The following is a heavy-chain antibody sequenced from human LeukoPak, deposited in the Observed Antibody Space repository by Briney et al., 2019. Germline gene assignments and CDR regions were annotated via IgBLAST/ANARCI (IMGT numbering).Heavy chain of an antibody. D-gene: IGHD4-17*01. CDR3: ARDGYGDYGPFDY. CDR1: GFTVSSNY. Sequence: PGGSLRLSCAASGFTVSSNYMSWVRQAPGKGLEWVSVIYSGGSTYYADSVKGRFTISRDNSKNTLYLQMNSLRAEDTAVYYCARDGYGDYGPFDYWGQGTLVTVSS. V-gene: IGHV3-53*01. J-gene: IGHJ4*02. CDR2: IYSGGST.